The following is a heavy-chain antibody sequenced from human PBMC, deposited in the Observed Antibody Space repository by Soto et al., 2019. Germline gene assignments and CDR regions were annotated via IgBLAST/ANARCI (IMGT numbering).Heavy chain of an antibody. CDR2: IIPVLDMP. CDR1: GDTLSTYT. J-gene: IGHJ4*02. D-gene: IGHD6-13*01. CDR3: ARGIAAGTDY. Sequence: SVKVSCKASGDTLSTYTISWVRQAPEQGLEWMGWIIPVLDMPIYAQKFQGRVTISAEKSTSTVYMELSSLGSDDTAVYYCARGIAAGTDYWGQGNLVTVSS. V-gene: IGHV1-69*10.